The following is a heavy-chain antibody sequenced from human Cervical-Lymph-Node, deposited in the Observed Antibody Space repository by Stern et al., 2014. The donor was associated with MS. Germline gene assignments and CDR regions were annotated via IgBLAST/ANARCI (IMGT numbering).Heavy chain of an antibody. CDR1: GGSISSGAYY. CDR2: IHYSGST. CDR3: ARDYGDRRFDP. D-gene: IGHD3-10*01. J-gene: IGHJ5*02. V-gene: IGHV4-31*03. Sequence: QLQLQESGPGLVKPSQTLSLTCTVSGGSISSGAYYWSWIRQHPGKGLEWIGYIHYSGSTYYNPSLKSRVTISVDTSKNQFSLKLSSVTAADTAVYYCARDYGDRRFDPWGQGTLVTVSS.